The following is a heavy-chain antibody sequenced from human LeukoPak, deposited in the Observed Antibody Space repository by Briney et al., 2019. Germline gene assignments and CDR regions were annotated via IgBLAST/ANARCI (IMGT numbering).Heavy chain of an antibody. CDR1: GFTFSSHA. V-gene: IGHV3-23*01. D-gene: IGHD6-19*01. Sequence: AGGSLRLSCVASGFTFSSHAMSWVRQAPGKGRGGISDISATGANTYYADSVKGRFTISRDNSKNTLSLQVNSLRAEDTAVYYCTKGQAVAGTTFDTWGRGTPVAASS. CDR2: ISATGANT. CDR3: TKGQAVAGTTFDT. J-gene: IGHJ5*02.